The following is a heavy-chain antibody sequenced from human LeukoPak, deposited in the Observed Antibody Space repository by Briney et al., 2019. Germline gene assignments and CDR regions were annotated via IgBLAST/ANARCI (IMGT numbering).Heavy chain of an antibody. CDR1: GFTFSSYS. CDR2: ISSSSSYI. V-gene: IGHV3-21*01. Sequence: GGSLRLSCAASGFTFSSYSTNWVRQAPGKGLEWVSSISSSSSYIYYADSVKGRFTISRDNAKNSLYLQMNSLRAEDTAVYYCASEIWFGELPMGGDYWGQGTLVTVSS. D-gene: IGHD3-10*01. J-gene: IGHJ4*02. CDR3: ASEIWFGELPMGGDY.